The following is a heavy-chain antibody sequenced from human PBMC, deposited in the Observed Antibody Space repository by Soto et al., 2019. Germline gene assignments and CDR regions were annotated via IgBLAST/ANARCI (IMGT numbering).Heavy chain of an antibody. CDR1: EFSLSNYG. V-gene: IGHV3-33*01. Sequence: QVQLVESGGGVVQPGRSLRLSCAASEFSLSNYGMNWVRQAPGKGLEWVAVIWYDGSNKYYADSVKGRFTISRDNSKNTLYLQMNSLRAEDTAVYYCARDRGSGLYYYYGMDVWGQGTTVTVSS. J-gene: IGHJ6*02. CDR3: ARDRGSGLYYYYGMDV. CDR2: IWYDGSNK. D-gene: IGHD3-10*01.